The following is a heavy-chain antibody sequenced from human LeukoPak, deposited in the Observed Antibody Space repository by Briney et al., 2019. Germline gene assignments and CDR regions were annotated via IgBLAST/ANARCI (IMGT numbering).Heavy chain of an antibody. Sequence: PGGSLRLSCAASGFTFSDYSMNWVRQAPGKGLEWVSYISRSSSTIYYADSVKGRFTISRDNAKNSLFLQMNSLRAEDTAVYYCAKDSAYYYDSSGYYYDWGQGTLVTVSS. J-gene: IGHJ4*02. D-gene: IGHD3-22*01. CDR3: AKDSAYYYDSSGYYYD. CDR2: ISRSSSTI. CDR1: GFTFSDYS. V-gene: IGHV3-48*01.